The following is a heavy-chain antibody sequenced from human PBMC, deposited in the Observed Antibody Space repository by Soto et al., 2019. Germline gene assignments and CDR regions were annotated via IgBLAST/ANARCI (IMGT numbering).Heavy chain of an antibody. J-gene: IGHJ4*02. V-gene: IGHV1-18*01. Sequence: QVQLVQSGAEVKKPGASVKVSCKASGYTFTNHGISWVRQAPGQGLGWLGWISGHNGNTKYAQRLQGRVTMTTDTSTSTAYMELRRLKSDDTAVYYCARDLYPLAYYFDYWGQGTLVTVSS. CDR3: ARDLYPLAYYFDY. CDR1: GYTFTNHG. CDR2: ISGHNGNT.